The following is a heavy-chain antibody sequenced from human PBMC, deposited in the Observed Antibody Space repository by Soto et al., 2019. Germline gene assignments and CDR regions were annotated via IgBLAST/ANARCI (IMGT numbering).Heavy chain of an antibody. CDR1: GGSISSSNW. CDR3: ASSHYYDSSGYYN. D-gene: IGHD3-22*01. CDR2: IYHSGST. J-gene: IGHJ4*02. V-gene: IGHV4-4*02. Sequence: SETLSLTCAVSGGSISSSNWWSWVRQPPGKGLEWIGEIYHSGSTNYNPSLKSRVTISVDKSKNQFSLKLSSVTAADTAVYYCASSHYYDSSGYYNWGQGTMATV.